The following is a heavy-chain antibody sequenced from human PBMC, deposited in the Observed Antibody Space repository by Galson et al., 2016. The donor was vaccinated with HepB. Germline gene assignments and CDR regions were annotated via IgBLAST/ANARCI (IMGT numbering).Heavy chain of an antibody. CDR3: ARGGFKEYYDSSGYYLDD. CDR2: IWYDGSNK. J-gene: IGHJ4*02. V-gene: IGHV3-33*01. Sequence: SLRLSCAASGFTFSSYGMHWVRQAPGKGLEWVAVIWYDGSNKYYADSVKGRFTISRDNSKNTLYLQMNSLRAEDTAVYYCARGGFKEYYDSSGYYLDDWGQGTLVTVSS. CDR1: GFTFSSYG. D-gene: IGHD3-22*01.